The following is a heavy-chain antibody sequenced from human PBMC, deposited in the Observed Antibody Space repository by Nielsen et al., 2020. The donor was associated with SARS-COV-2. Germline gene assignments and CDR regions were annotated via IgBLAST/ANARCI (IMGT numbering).Heavy chain of an antibody. J-gene: IGHJ6*02. Sequence: GGSLRLSCAASGFTFDDYAMHWVRQAPGKGLEWVSGISWNSGSIGYADSVKGRFTISRDNAKNSLYLQMNSLRAEDTALYYCATIGGQWLVRDYYYGMDVWGQGTTVTVSS. CDR1: GFTFDDYA. CDR2: ISWNSGSI. V-gene: IGHV3-9*01. CDR3: ATIGGQWLVRDYYYGMDV. D-gene: IGHD6-19*01.